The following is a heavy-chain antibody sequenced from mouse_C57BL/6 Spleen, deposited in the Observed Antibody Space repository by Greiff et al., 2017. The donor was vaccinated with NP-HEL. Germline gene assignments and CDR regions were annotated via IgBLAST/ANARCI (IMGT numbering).Heavy chain of an antibody. CDR3: ARGITTVKGYYAMDY. CDR2: IRNKANGYTT. Sequence: EVKLVESGGGLVQPGGSLSLSCAASGFTFTDYYMSWVRQPPGKALEWLGFIRNKANGYTTEYSASVKGRFTISRDNSQSSLYLQRNALRAEDSATYYCARGITTVKGYYAMDYWGQGTSVTVSS. V-gene: IGHV7-3*01. D-gene: IGHD1-1*01. CDR1: GFTFTDYY. J-gene: IGHJ4*01.